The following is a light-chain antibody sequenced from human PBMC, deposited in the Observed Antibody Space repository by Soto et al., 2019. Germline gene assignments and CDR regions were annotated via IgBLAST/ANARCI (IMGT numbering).Light chain of an antibody. Sequence: QSVLTQPPSVSGAPGQRVTISCTGSSSNIGAGYDVHWYQQFPGAAPKLLIYDTFNRPSGVPDRFSGSKSGTSASLAITGLQAEDEADYYCQAYDNSLGVSVLFGGGTKLTVL. CDR1: SSNIGAGYD. J-gene: IGLJ3*02. V-gene: IGLV1-40*01. CDR3: QAYDNSLGVSVL. CDR2: DTF.